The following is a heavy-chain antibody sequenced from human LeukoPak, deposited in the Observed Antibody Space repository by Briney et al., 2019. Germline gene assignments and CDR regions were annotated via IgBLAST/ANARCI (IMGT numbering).Heavy chain of an antibody. V-gene: IGHV3-23*01. CDR2: ISGSAGST. CDR1: GFTFSSYA. D-gene: IGHD5-12*01. CDR3: AKGGGYEAQYYYYYLDV. Sequence: GGSLRLSCAASGFTFSSYAMSWVRQAPGKGLEWVSAISGSAGSTYYADSVKGRFTISRDNSKNTVYLQMNSLRAEDTAVYYCAKGGGYEAQYYYYYLDVWGKGTTVTISS. J-gene: IGHJ6*03.